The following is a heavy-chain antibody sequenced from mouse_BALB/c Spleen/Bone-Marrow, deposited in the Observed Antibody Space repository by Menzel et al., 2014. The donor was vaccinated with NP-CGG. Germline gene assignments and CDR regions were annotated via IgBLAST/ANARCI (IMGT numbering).Heavy chain of an antibody. D-gene: IGHD2-10*02. CDR2: ISNGGGST. Sequence: EVMLVESGGGLVQPGGSLKLSCAASGFTFSSYTMSWVRQTPEKRLEWVAYISNGGGSTYYPDTVKGRITISRDNAKNTLYLQMSSLKSEDTAMYYCARRVWSRGGDYWGQGTSVTVSS. CDR3: ARRVWSRGGDY. J-gene: IGHJ4*01. CDR1: GFTFSSYT. V-gene: IGHV5-12-2*01.